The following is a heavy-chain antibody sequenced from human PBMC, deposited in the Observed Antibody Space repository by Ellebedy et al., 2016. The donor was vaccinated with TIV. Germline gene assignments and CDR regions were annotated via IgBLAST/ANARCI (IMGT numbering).Heavy chain of an antibody. CDR3: ARARDNWNLI. V-gene: IGHV4-39*02. CDR2: IYYSGST. J-gene: IGHJ4*02. D-gene: IGHD1-1*01. CDR1: GGSISSSSYY. Sequence: MPSETLSLTCIVSGGSISSSSYYWGWIRQPPGKGLEWIGSIYYSGSTYYNPSLKSRVTISVDTSKNHFSLKLSSVTAADTAVYYCARARDNWNLIWGQGILVTVSS.